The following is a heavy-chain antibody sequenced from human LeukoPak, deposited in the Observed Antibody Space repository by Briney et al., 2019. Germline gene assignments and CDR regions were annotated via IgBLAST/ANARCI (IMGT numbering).Heavy chain of an antibody. J-gene: IGHJ4*02. D-gene: IGHD1-26*01. Sequence: GASVKVSCKASGYTFTSYGISWVRQAPGQGLEWMGWISAYNGNTNYAQKLQGRVTMTTDTSTSTAYMELRSLRSDDTAVYYCAREPALVGATPFDYWGQGTLVTVSS. CDR2: ISAYNGNT. CDR3: AREPALVGATPFDY. CDR1: GYTFTSYG. V-gene: IGHV1-18*01.